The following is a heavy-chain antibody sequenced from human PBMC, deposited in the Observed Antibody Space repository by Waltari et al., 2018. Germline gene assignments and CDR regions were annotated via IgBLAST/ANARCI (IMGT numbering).Heavy chain of an antibody. CDR3: ARGMEVATIDYYYYYYGMDV. D-gene: IGHD5-12*01. CDR1: GGTFSSYA. CDR2: IIPIVGTA. V-gene: IGHV1-69*08. Sequence: QVQLVQSGAEVKKPGSSVKVSCKASGGTFSSYAISWVRQAPGQGLEWMGRIIPIVGTANYAQKFQGRVTITADKSTSTAYMELSSLRSEDTAVYYCARGMEVATIDYYYYYYGMDVWGQGTTVTVSS. J-gene: IGHJ6*02.